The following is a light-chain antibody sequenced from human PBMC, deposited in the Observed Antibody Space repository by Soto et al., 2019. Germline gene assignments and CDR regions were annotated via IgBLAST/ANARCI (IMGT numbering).Light chain of an antibody. V-gene: IGLV2-14*01. CDR2: DVS. CDR3: SSYTSSSTVV. CDR1: SSDFGGYNY. J-gene: IGLJ2*01. Sequence: QSVLTQPASVSGSPGQSITISCTGTSSDFGGYNYVSWYQQHPGKAPKLMIYDVSNRPSGVSNRFSGSKSVNTASLTISGLQAEDEADYYCSSYTSSSTVVFGGGTKVTVL.